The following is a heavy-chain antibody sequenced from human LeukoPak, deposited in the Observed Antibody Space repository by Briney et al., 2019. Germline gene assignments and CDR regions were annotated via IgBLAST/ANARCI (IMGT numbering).Heavy chain of an antibody. CDR3: ARDAVGVAALAGHY. D-gene: IGHD6-13*01. V-gene: IGHV1-18*01. CDR1: GYTFTRYD. Sequence: GASVKVSCKASGYTFTRYDINWVRQATGQGLEWMGWISAYSDNTNYAQKLQGRVTLTTDTSTSTAYMELRSLRSDDTAVYYCARDAVGVAALAGHYWGQGTLVTVSS. J-gene: IGHJ4*02. CDR2: ISAYSDNT.